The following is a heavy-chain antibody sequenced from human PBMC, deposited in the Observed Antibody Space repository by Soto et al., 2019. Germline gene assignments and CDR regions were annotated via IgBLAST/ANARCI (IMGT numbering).Heavy chain of an antibody. J-gene: IGHJ6*02. Sequence: TSETLSLTCAVSGGSISSSNWWSWVRQPPGKGLEWIGEINHSGSTNYNPSLKSRVTISVDTSKNQFSLKLSSVTAADTAVYYCAAGATAYVWGQGTTVTVSS. V-gene: IGHV4-4*02. D-gene: IGHD1-26*01. CDR1: GGSISSSNW. CDR2: INHSGST. CDR3: AAGATAYV.